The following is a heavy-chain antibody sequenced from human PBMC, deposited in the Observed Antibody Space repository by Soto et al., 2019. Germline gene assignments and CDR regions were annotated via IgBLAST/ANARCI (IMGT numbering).Heavy chain of an antibody. J-gene: IGHJ5*02. Sequence: ASVKVSCKASGYTFTSYDINWVRQATGQGLEWMGWMNPNSGNTGYAQKFQGRVTMTRNTSISTAYMELSSLRSEDTAVYYCARRGWKRGGYWFDPWGQGTLVTVSS. CDR1: GYTFTSYD. CDR3: ARRGWKRGGYWFDP. CDR2: MNPNSGNT. D-gene: IGHD1-1*01. V-gene: IGHV1-8*01.